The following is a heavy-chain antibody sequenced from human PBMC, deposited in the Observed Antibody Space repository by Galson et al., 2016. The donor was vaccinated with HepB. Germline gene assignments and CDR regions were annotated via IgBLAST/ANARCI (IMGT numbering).Heavy chain of an antibody. Sequence: SETLSPTCAIYGGSFSGYYWSWIRQPPGKGLEWIGEINHTGSTYYNPSLKSQVIIAVDTSKNQFSLKLRSLTATDTAVYYCARHPVALNWYFDLWGRGSLLTVSS. V-gene: IGHV4-34*01. CDR3: ARHPVALNWYFDL. CDR2: INHTGST. CDR1: GGSFSGYY. D-gene: IGHD5-12*01. J-gene: IGHJ2*01.